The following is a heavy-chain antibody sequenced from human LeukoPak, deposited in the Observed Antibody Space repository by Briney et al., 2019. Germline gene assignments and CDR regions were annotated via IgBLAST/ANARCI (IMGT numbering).Heavy chain of an antibody. CDR3: ARAGYPSGYDWGAYYYYGMDV. CDR1: GFTFSSYE. D-gene: IGHD5-12*01. CDR2: ISSSGSTI. V-gene: IGHV3-48*03. J-gene: IGHJ6*02. Sequence: GGSLRLSCAASGFTFSSYEMNWVRQAPGKGLGWVSYISSSGSTIYYADSVKGRFTISRDNAKNSLYLQMNSLRAEDTAVYYCARAGYPSGYDWGAYYYYGMDVWGQGTTVTVSS.